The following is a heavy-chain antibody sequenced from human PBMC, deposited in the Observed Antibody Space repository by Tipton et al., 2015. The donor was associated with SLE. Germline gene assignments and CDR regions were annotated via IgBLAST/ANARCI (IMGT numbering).Heavy chain of an antibody. V-gene: IGHV3-23*01. CDR3: ARGSSSWYLTIGWYLDL. D-gene: IGHD6-13*01. J-gene: IGHJ2*01. Sequence: SLRLSCAASGFTFGSYVMSWVRQAPGKGLEWVSGISAGDGSRYYADSVKGRFTISRDNSKNTLYLQMDSLRAEDTAVYYCARGSSSWYLTIGWYLDLWGRGTLVTVSS. CDR1: GFTFGSYV. CDR2: ISAGDGSR.